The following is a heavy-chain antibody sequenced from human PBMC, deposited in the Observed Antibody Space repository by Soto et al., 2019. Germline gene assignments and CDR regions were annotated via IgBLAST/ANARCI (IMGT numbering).Heavy chain of an antibody. CDR1: GYTFTTFW. J-gene: IGHJ5*02. Sequence: GEALKVSCTGFGYTFTTFWISWVRQMPGKGLEWMGRIDPGDTYATYSPAFQGHVTISVDKATSTAYLQWSSLKASDTARYFCARIYWTSNTCDSWRDTCGQGTRFTVSS. V-gene: IGHV5-10-1*01. CDR3: ARIYWTSNTCDSWRDT. D-gene: IGHD2-2*01. CDR2: IDPGDTYA.